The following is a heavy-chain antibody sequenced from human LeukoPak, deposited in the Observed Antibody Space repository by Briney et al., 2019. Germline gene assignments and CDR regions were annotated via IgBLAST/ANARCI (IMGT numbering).Heavy chain of an antibody. D-gene: IGHD2-2*01. J-gene: IGHJ6*03. CDR3: AREDIVVVPAASGYYYYYMDV. CDR2: VYYSGST. CDR1: GGSISRGGYY. V-gene: IGHV4-31*03. Sequence: SETLSLTCTVSGGSISRGGYYGSWIREHPGKGLEWIGYVYYSGSTYYNPSLKSRVTISVDTSKTQFSLKLSSVTAADTAVYYCAREDIVVVPAASGYYYYYMDVWGKGTTVTVSS.